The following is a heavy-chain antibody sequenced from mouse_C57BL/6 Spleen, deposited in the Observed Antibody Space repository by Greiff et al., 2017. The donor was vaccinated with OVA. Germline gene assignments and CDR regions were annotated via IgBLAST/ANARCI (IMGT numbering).Heavy chain of an antibody. J-gene: IGHJ1*03. CDR3: ARPGIYYDYDWYFDV. Sequence: EVQVVESGGGLVKPGGSLKLSCAASGFTFSDYGMHWVRQAPEKGLEWVAYISSGSSTIYYADTVKGRFTISRDNAKNTLFLQMTSLRSEDTAMYYCARPGIYYDYDWYFDVWGTGTTVTVSS. CDR1: GFTFSDYG. D-gene: IGHD2-4*01. CDR2: ISSGSSTI. V-gene: IGHV5-17*01.